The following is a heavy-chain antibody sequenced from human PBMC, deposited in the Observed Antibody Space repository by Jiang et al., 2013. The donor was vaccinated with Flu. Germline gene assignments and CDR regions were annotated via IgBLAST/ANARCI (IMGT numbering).Heavy chain of an antibody. CDR2: ISYDGSNK. CDR3: ARDLAANSGSHTADAFDI. Sequence: LVESGGGVVQPGRSLRLSCAASGFTFSSYAMHWVRQAPGKGLEWVAVISYDGSNKYYADSVKGRFTISRDNSKNTLYLQMNSLRAEDTAVYYCARDLAANSGSHTADAFDIWGQGTMVTVSS. D-gene: IGHD1-26*01. CDR1: GFTFSSYA. J-gene: IGHJ3*02. V-gene: IGHV3-30-3*01.